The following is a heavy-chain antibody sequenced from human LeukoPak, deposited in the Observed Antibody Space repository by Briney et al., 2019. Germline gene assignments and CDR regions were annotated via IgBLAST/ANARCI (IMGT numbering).Heavy chain of an antibody. Sequence: PGGSLRRSGAASGFTFSSYGMHWVRQAPGNGLEWVAVIWYDESNKYYADSGKGRFTISRDNSKNTLYLQMNSLRAEDTAVYYCARGLYDFWSGPDYWGQGTLVSVSS. D-gene: IGHD3-3*01. CDR2: IWYDESNK. V-gene: IGHV3-33*01. J-gene: IGHJ4*02. CDR1: GFTFSSYG. CDR3: ARGLYDFWSGPDY.